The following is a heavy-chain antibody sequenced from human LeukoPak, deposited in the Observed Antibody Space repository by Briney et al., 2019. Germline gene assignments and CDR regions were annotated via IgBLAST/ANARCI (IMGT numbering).Heavy chain of an antibody. CDR3: ARGLWAPRFDC. CDR2: INHSGST. V-gene: IGHV4-34*01. CDR1: GGSFSGNY. J-gene: IGHJ4*02. D-gene: IGHD1-26*01. Sequence: SETLSLTCAVYGGSFSGNYWSWMRQPPGKGLEWIGEINHSGSTNYNPSLKSRVTISVDTSKNQFSLKLSSVTAADTAVYFCARGLWAPRFDCWGQGTLVTVSS.